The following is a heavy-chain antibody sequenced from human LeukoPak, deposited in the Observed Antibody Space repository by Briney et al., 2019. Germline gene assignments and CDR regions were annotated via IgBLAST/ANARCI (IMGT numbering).Heavy chain of an antibody. CDR2: IGGGGTE. CDR1: GFTITTYA. J-gene: IGHJ4*02. D-gene: IGHD1-26*01. V-gene: IGHV3-23*01. CDR3: ARAQGALDY. Sequence: SGGSLRLSCAASGFTITTYAVNWVRQPPRKGLEWVSGIGGGGTEYYADSVKGRFIISSDSSQNLVHLQMNSLTVQDTAVYYCARAQGALDYWGQGTLVTVSS.